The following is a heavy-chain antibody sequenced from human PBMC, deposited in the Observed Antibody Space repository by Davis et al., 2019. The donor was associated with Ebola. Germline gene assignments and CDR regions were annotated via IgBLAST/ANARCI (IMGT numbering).Heavy chain of an antibody. Sequence: PGGSLRLSCAASGFIFSDYWMSWVRQAPGRGLEWVAQIKQDGSDTYYLASVKGRFTISRDNAKNSLYLHINSLRAEDTAVYYCAKDSGWQMSPWGQGTLVTVSS. V-gene: IGHV3-7*01. CDR3: AKDSGWQMSP. J-gene: IGHJ5*02. D-gene: IGHD6-25*01. CDR2: IKQDGSDT. CDR1: GFIFSDYW.